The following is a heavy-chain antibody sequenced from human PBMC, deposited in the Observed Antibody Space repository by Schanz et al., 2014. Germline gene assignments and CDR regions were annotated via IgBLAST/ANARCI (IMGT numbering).Heavy chain of an antibody. CDR1: GFTFSSYA. D-gene: IGHD3-22*01. Sequence: EVQLLESGGGLVQPGGSLRLSCAASGFTFSSYAMSWVRQAPGKGLEWVSAISGSGGSTYYADSVKGRFTISRDNSKNTLYLQMNSLRAEDTAVYYCAKDRSWDYDSSGYFDYWGQRTLVTVSS. CDR2: ISGSGGST. CDR3: AKDRSWDYDSSGYFDY. V-gene: IGHV3-23*01. J-gene: IGHJ4*02.